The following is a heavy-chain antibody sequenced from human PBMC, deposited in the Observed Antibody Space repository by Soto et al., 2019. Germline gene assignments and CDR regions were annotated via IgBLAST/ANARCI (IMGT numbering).Heavy chain of an antibody. V-gene: IGHV3-48*01. J-gene: IGHJ5*02. Sequence: VGSLRLCYAASVFTFSSYSFNWVRQAPGKGLEWIAYISSSGTTIYYADSVKGRFTISRDNAKNSLYLQMNSLRAEDTAVYYCATDGIAAAGFHWFDPWGQGNLVTVSS. CDR1: VFTFSSYS. CDR3: ATDGIAAAGFHWFDP. CDR2: ISSSGTTI. D-gene: IGHD6-13*01.